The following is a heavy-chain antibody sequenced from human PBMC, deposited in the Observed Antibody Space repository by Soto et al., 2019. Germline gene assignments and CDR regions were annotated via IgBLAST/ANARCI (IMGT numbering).Heavy chain of an antibody. V-gene: IGHV1-69*06. D-gene: IGHD1-26*01. Sequence: QVQLVQSGAEVKKPGSSVMVCCKASGGTFNNYAISWVRQAPGQGLEWMGGIIPLFGATNYAQHFQGRVTITADKFTSTSYMELSSLKSEDTAVYYSARLIGEGYSGTYGLDYWGQGTLVTVSS. J-gene: IGHJ4*02. CDR1: GGTFNNYA. CDR2: IIPLFGAT. CDR3: ARLIGEGYSGTYGLDY.